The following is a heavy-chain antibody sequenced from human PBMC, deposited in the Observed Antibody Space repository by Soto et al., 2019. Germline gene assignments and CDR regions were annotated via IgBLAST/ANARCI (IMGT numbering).Heavy chain of an antibody. CDR3: ARGLISGSHYSGGWYSFDS. CDR1: GGSFSGYI. CDR2: INHSGSA. J-gene: IGHJ4*02. Sequence: SETLSLTCDVYGGSFSGYIWTWIRQTPGKGLQWIGQINHSGSANYNPSLKSRVTISVHTSNSQFSLELNSVTAADTAVYYCARGLISGSHYSGGWYSFDSWGQGTQVTSPQ. V-gene: IGHV4-34*01. D-gene: IGHD1-26*01.